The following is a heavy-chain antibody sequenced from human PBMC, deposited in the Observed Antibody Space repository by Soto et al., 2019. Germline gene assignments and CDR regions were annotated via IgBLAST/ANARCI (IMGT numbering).Heavy chain of an antibody. V-gene: IGHV1-46*01. J-gene: IGHJ4*02. D-gene: IGHD3-9*01. Sequence: ASVKVSCKASGYTFTSYYMHWVRQAPGQGLEWMGMINANDGNTNYAQKLQGRVTMTTDTSTSTAYMELRSLRSDDTAVYYCARGRSLFDWLLYFDYWGQGTLVTVSS. CDR2: INANDGNT. CDR3: ARGRSLFDWLLYFDY. CDR1: GYTFTSYY.